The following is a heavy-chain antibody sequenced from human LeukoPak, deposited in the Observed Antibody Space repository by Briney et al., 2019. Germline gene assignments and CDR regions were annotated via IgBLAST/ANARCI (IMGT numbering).Heavy chain of an antibody. CDR1: GGSISSGDYY. V-gene: IGHV4-30-4*08. Sequence: SETLSLTCTVSGGSISSGDYYWSWIRQPPGKGLEWIGYIYYSGSTYYNPSLKSRVTISVDTSKNQFSLKLSSVTAADTAVYYCVGTTVTTHNWFDPWGQGTLVTVSS. CDR3: VGTTVTTHNWFDP. CDR2: IYYSGST. J-gene: IGHJ5*02. D-gene: IGHD4-17*01.